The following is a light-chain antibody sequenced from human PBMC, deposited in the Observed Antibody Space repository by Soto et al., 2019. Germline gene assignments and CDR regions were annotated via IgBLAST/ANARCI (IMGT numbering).Light chain of an antibody. V-gene: IGKV1-33*01. J-gene: IGKJ4*01. CDR2: DAS. CDR3: QQYNNWPLLT. Sequence: DIQMTQSPSSLSASVGDRVTITCQASQDISNYLNWYQQKPGKAPKLLIYDASNLETGVPSRFSGSGSGTDFTFTISSLQPEDIATYYCQQYNNWPLLTFGGGTKVEIK. CDR1: QDISNY.